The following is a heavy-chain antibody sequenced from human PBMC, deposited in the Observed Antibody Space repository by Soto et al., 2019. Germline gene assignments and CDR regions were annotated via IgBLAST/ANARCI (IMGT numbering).Heavy chain of an antibody. CDR2: MNPNSGNT. Sequence: ASVKVSCKASGYTFTSYDINWVRQATGQGLEWMGWMNPNSGNTGYAQKFQGRVTMTRNTSISTAYMELSSLRSEDTAVYYCARAPGYDYIYYYYYMDVWGKWTTVTVSS. CDR1: GYTFTSYD. V-gene: IGHV1-8*01. CDR3: ARAPGYDYIYYYYYMDV. J-gene: IGHJ6*03. D-gene: IGHD5-12*01.